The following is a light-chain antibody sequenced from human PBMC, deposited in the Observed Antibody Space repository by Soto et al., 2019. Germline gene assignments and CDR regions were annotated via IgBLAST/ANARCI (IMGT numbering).Light chain of an antibody. J-gene: IGKJ3*01. Sequence: ELTQSPGTLSLSPGERATLSCRASQSVSSSYLARYQQKPGQAPRLLIYGASTRATGIPDRFSGRGAGTDCTLTISRLEPEDFAVYYCQQFGTSPFTFGPGTKV. CDR2: GAS. CDR3: QQFGTSPFT. CDR1: QSVSSSY. V-gene: IGKV3-20*01.